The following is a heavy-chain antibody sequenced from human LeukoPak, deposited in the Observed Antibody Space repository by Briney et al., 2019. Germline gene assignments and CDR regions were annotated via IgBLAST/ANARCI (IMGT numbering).Heavy chain of an antibody. V-gene: IGHV4-38-2*02. J-gene: IGHJ4*02. CDR3: SRGQSISAVAV. Sequence: SETLSLTCTVSGFSISSGHYWGWTRQPPGKGLEWIASISHSGTTFYNPSLKSRVTISVDTSKNQFSLTVTSVTAADTAVYYCSRGQSISAVAVWGQGALVTVSS. CDR2: ISHSGTT. D-gene: IGHD6-13*01. CDR1: GFSISSGHY.